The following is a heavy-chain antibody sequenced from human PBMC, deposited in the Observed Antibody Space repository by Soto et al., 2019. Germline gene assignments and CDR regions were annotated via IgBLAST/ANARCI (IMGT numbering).Heavy chain of an antibody. Sequence: GEALKISSKGSGYRFIRYWSGWVRQMPGKGLEYMGIIYPSDSETRYSPSFEGRVTISVDKSINTAYLQWRSLKATDTAIYFCDLGGSGPDGWFDPWGRGTLVTVSS. CDR2: IYPSDSET. V-gene: IGHV5-51*01. CDR1: GYRFIRYW. D-gene: IGHD3-16*01. J-gene: IGHJ5*02. CDR3: DLGGSGPDGWFDP.